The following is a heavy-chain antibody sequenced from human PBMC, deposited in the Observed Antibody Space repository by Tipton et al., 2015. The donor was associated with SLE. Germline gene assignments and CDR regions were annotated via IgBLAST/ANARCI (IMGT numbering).Heavy chain of an antibody. CDR1: NGSISGHH. J-gene: IGHJ4*02. D-gene: IGHD1-20*01. Sequence: GLVKPSETLSLICTVSNGSISGHHWSWFRQPPGKGLEWMGYISYSGSTSYSPSLKSRLTISVDTSKSQLSLKLSSVTAADTAVYYCAKYDWKSFHHWGQGVLVTVSS. V-gene: IGHV4-59*11. CDR2: ISYSGST. CDR3: AKYDWKSFHH.